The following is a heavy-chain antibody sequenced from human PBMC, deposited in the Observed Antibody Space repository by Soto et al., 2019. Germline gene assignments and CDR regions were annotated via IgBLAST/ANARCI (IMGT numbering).Heavy chain of an antibody. J-gene: IGHJ4*02. CDR3: ARGGSGYYDSSGYYSGY. Sequence: QVQLVQSGAEVKKPGSSVKVSCKASGGTFSSYAISWVRQAPGQGLEWMGGIIPIFGTANYAKKFQGRVKITADESTGKAYMGPGSLRSGEKGVDYCARGGSGYYDSSGYYSGYWGQGTLVTVSS. D-gene: IGHD3-22*01. CDR2: IIPIFGTA. CDR1: GGTFSSYA. V-gene: IGHV1-69*12.